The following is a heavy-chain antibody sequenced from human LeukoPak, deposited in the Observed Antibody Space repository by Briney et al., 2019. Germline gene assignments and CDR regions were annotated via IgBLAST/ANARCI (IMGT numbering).Heavy chain of an antibody. Sequence: ASVKVSCKASGYTFTGYDINWVRQATGQGLEWMGWMNPNSGNTGYAQKFQGRVTMTRNTSISTAYMELSSLRSEDTAVYYCARVSGGSGSYFWFDPWGQGTLVTVSS. J-gene: IGHJ5*02. CDR3: ARVSGGSGSYFWFDP. V-gene: IGHV1-8*01. CDR2: MNPNSGNT. CDR1: GYTFTGYD. D-gene: IGHD3-10*01.